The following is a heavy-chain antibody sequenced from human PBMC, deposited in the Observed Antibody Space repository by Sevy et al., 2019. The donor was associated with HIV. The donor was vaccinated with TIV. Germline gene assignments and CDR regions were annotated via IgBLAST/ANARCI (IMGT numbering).Heavy chain of an antibody. J-gene: IGHJ4*02. Sequence: GGSLRLSCTASGFSFSNYNMNWVRQAPGKGLEWVSSISSSSIYIYDADSVKGRFTISRDNAKNSLCLQMNSLRAEDTAVYYCAREGDILTGHYIYYDFDYWGQGTLVTVSS. D-gene: IGHD3-9*01. CDR1: GFSFSNYN. CDR2: ISSSSIYI. CDR3: AREGDILTGHYIYYDFDY. V-gene: IGHV3-21*01.